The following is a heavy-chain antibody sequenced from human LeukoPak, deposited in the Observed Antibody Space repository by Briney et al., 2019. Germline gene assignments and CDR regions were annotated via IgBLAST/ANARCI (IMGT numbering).Heavy chain of an antibody. V-gene: IGHV4-31*03. D-gene: IGHD1-26*01. CDR2: IYYSGGT. J-gene: IGHJ4*02. CDR1: GGSISSGGYY. CDR3: ARAGGWELLPSEFDY. Sequence: SHTLSLTCTVSGGSISSGGYYWSWIRQHPGKGLEWIGYIYYSGGTYYNPSLKSRVTISVDTSKNQFSLKMSSVTAADTAVYYCARAGGWELLPSEFDYWGQGTLVTVSS.